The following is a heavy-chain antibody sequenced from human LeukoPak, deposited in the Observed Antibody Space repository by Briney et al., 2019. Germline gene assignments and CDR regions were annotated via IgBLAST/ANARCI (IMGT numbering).Heavy chain of an antibody. CDR1: GGTFSSYA. CDR2: IIPIFGTA. J-gene: IGHJ4*02. CDR3: ALGVTMVRGVIGPFDY. D-gene: IGHD3-10*01. Sequence: EASVKVSCKASGGTFSSYAISWVRQAPGQGLEWMGGIIPIFGTANYAQKFQGRVTITTDESTSTAYMELSSLRSEDTAVYYCALGVTMVRGVIGPFDYWGQGTLVTVSS. V-gene: IGHV1-69*05.